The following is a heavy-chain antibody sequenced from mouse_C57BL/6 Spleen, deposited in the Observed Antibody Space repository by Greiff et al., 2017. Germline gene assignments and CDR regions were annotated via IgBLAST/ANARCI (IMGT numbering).Heavy chain of an antibody. CDR2: IDPSDSET. J-gene: IGHJ2*01. D-gene: IGHD1-1*01. CDR1: GYTFTSYW. CDR3: ARDYGSRYGY. V-gene: IGHV1-52*01. Sequence: QVQLQQPGAELVRPGSSVKLSCKASGYTFTSYWMHWVKQRPIQGLEWIGNIDPSDSETHYNQKFKDKATLTVDKSSSTAYMQLSSLTSEDSAVYYCARDYGSRYGYWGQGTTLTVSS.